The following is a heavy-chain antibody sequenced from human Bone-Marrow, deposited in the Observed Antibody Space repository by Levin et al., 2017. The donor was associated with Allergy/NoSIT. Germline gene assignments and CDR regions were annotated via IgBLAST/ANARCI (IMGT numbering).Heavy chain of an antibody. CDR1: GLTFKNAW. CDR2: IKSKFDGGTT. V-gene: IGHV3-15*01. D-gene: IGHD3-16*02. J-gene: IGHJ4*03. Sequence: GGSLRLSCVVSGLTFKNAWMTWVRQAPGRGPEWVGRIKSKFDGGTTDYAAPVKGRFTISRDDSQNTVYLQMNSLTTEDTGMYYCTKDRPFTRGGVIANWGQGALVTVSS. CDR3: TKDRPFTRGGVIAN.